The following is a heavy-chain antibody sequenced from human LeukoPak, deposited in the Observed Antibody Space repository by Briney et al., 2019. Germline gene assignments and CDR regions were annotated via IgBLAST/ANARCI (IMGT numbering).Heavy chain of an antibody. Sequence: ASVKVSCKASGYTFIGYYIHWVRLVPGQGLEWMGWINPNSGGTKFAQKFQGRVTMTRDTSISTAYMELSRLRSDDTAVYYCARDEGDGYNLFDYWGQGTLVTVSS. V-gene: IGHV1-2*02. D-gene: IGHD5-24*01. CDR1: GYTFIGYY. J-gene: IGHJ4*02. CDR2: INPNSGGT. CDR3: ARDEGDGYNLFDY.